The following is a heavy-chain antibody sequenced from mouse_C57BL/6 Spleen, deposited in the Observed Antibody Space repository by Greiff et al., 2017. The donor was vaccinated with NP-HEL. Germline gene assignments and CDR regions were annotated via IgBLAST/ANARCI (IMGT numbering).Heavy chain of an antibody. Sequence: EVKVVESGGGLVQPGESLKLSCESNEYEFPSHDMSWVRKTPEKRLELVAAINSDGGSTYYPDTMERRFIISRDNTKKTLYLQMSSLRSEDTALYYCARQNYDYGWFAYWGQGTLVTVSA. CDR3: ARQNYDYGWFAY. D-gene: IGHD2-4*01. V-gene: IGHV5-2*01. CDR1: EYEFPSHD. J-gene: IGHJ3*01. CDR2: INSDGGST.